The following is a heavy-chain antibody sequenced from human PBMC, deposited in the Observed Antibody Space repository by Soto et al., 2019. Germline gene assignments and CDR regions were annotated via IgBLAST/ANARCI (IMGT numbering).Heavy chain of an antibody. J-gene: IGHJ4*02. CDR1: GGSFSGYY. CDR3: ARIRGYYIPIDY. D-gene: IGHD3-22*01. V-gene: IGHV4-34*01. Sequence: PSETLSLTCAVYGGSFSGYYWSWIRQPPGKGLEWIGEINHSGSTNYNPSLKSRVTISVDTSKNQFSLKLGSVTAADTAVYYCARIRGYYIPIDYWGQGTLVTVSS. CDR2: INHSGST.